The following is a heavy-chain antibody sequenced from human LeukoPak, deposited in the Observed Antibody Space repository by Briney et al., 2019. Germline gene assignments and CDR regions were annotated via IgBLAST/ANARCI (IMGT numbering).Heavy chain of an antibody. J-gene: IGHJ4*02. V-gene: IGHV3-23*01. CDR3: AKHTGDGYTPLDY. CDR2: ISGSGGST. CDR1: GFTFSSYA. Sequence: GGSLRLSCAASGFTFSSYATSWVRQAPGKGLEWVSAISGSGGSTFNADSVKGRFTISRDNSKNTLYLQMNSLRAEDTAVYYCAKHTGDGYTPLDYWGLGTLVTVSS. D-gene: IGHD5-24*01.